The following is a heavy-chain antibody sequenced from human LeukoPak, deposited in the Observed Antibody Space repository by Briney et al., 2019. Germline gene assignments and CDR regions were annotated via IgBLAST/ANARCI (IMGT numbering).Heavy chain of an antibody. D-gene: IGHD3-22*01. CDR2: IYYSGST. V-gene: IGHV4-59*01. J-gene: IGHJ3*02. CDR3: ATYYYDGTDYYYRGFHI. Sequence: SETLSLTCIVSGGSISSYYWNWIRQSPGKGLEWIGYIYYSGSTNYNPSLKSRVTMSVDTSKSQFSLELSSVTAADTAVYYCATYYYDGTDYYYRGFHIWGQGTMVSVSS. CDR1: GGSISSYY.